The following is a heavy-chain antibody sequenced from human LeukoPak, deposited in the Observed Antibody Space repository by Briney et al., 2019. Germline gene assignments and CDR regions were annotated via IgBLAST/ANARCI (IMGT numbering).Heavy chain of an antibody. CDR2: ISSGSVTI. Sequence: GGSLRLSCAASGFTFSSYAMTWVRQAPGKGLEWISYISSGSVTIYYADSVKGRFTVSRDNAKNSLYLQMNSLTAEGTAVYYCARDRGYDSLDYWGQGTLVTVSS. J-gene: IGHJ4*02. CDR3: ARDRGYDSLDY. CDR1: GFTFSSYA. D-gene: IGHD3-22*01. V-gene: IGHV3-48*04.